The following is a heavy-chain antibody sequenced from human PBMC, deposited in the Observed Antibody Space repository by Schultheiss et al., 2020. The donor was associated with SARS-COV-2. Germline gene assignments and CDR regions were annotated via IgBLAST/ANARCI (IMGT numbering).Heavy chain of an antibody. Sequence: GESLKISCAASGFTFSSYGMHWVRQAPGKGLEWVAVISYDGSNKYYADSVKGRFTISRDNAKNSLYLQMNSLRAEDTAVYYCASHSSGWYGRGDYYYGMDVWGQGTTVTVSS. CDR2: ISYDGSNK. D-gene: IGHD6-19*01. CDR1: GFTFSSYG. V-gene: IGHV3-30*03. CDR3: ASHSSGWYGRGDYYYGMDV. J-gene: IGHJ6*02.